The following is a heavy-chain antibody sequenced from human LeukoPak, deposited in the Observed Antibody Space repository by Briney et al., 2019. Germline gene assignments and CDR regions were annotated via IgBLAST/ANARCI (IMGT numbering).Heavy chain of an antibody. J-gene: IGHJ4*02. D-gene: IGHD1-26*01. CDR3: ANPSPLAVSGTFDC. CDR2: ISGSGDTT. V-gene: IGHV3-23*01. CDR1: GFTFSTYA. Sequence: GGSLRLSCAASGFTFSTYAMNWVRQAPGKGLEWVSAISGSGDTTYYAGSVKGRFTISRDNSKKKLYLQMSSLRAEDTAVYYCANPSPLAVSGTFDCWGQGTLVTVSS.